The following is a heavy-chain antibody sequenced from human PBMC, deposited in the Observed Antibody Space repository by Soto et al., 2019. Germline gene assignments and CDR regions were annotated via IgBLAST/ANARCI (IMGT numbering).Heavy chain of an antibody. D-gene: IGHD4-17*01. J-gene: IGHJ5*02. CDR3: THGDYANWFDP. CDR1: GFSLTTSGVS. CDR2: IYWDDDK. Sequence: QITLKESGPTLVKPTQTLTLTCTFSGFSLTTSGVSVSWIRQRQGKALEWLALIYWDDDKRYRPSLKSRLSSTKDTSKNQVVLKMTNRVPVDTATYYCTHGDYANWFDPWGQGTLVTVSA. V-gene: IGHV2-5*02.